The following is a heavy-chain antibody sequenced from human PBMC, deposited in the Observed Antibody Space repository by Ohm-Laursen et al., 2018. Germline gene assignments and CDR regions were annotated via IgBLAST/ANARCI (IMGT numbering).Heavy chain of an antibody. V-gene: IGHV3-23*01. CDR3: ASQRGSTVITYYFDY. Sequence: SLRLSCAASGFTFSSYAMSWVRQAPGKGLEWVSAISGSGGSTYYADSVKGRFTISRDNSKNTLYLQMNSLRAEDTAVYYCASQRGSTVITYYFDYWGQGTLVTVSS. CDR1: GFTFSSYA. D-gene: IGHD4-23*01. J-gene: IGHJ4*02. CDR2: ISGSGGST.